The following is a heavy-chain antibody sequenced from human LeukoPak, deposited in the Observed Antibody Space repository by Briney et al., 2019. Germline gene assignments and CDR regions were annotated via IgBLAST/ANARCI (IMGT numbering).Heavy chain of an antibody. V-gene: IGHV3-23*01. Sequence: GGSLRLFCAVSGFTFSSYAMSWVRQAPGKGLEWVSAISGSGGSTYYADSVKGRFTISRDNSKNTLYLQMNSLRAEDTAVYYCAKRQYSYGFTDFDYWGQGTLVTVSS. CDR2: ISGSGGST. CDR1: GFTFSSYA. J-gene: IGHJ4*02. CDR3: AKRQYSYGFTDFDY. D-gene: IGHD5-18*01.